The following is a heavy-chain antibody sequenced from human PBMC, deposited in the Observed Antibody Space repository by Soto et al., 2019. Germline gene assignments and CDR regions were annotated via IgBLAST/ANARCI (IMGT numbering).Heavy chain of an antibody. CDR2: INHSGST. CDR1: GGSFSGYS. CDR3: ARGQGYCSGGSCYSTEYYYYMDV. Sequence: SETLSLTCAVYGGSFSGYSWSWIRQPPGKGLEWIGEINHSGSTNYNPSLKSRVTISVDTSKNQFSLKLSSVTAADTAVYYCARGQGYCSGGSCYSTEYYYYMDVWGKGTTVT. J-gene: IGHJ6*03. V-gene: IGHV4-34*01. D-gene: IGHD2-15*01.